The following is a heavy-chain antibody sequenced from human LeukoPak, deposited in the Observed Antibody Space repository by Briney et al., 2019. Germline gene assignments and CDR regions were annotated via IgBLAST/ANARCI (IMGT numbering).Heavy chain of an antibody. D-gene: IGHD4-11*01. CDR2: ISSSSSYI. V-gene: IGHV3-21*01. Sequence: GGSLRLSCAASGFTFSSYGMHWVRQAPGKGLEWVSSISSSSSYIYYADSVKGRFTISRDNAKNSLYLQMNSLRAEDTAVYYCARDPYSGLFDYWGQGTLVTVSS. J-gene: IGHJ4*02. CDR1: GFTFSSYG. CDR3: ARDPYSGLFDY.